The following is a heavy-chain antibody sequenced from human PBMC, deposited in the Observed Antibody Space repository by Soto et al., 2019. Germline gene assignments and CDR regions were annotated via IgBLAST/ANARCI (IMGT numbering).Heavy chain of an antibody. CDR1: GYTFTSYD. CDR2: MNPNSGNT. Sequence: QVQLVQSGAEVKKPGASVKVSCKASGYTFTSYDINWVRQATGQGLEWMGWMNPNSGNTGYAQKFQGRVTMTRNTSISTAYMELSSLRSEDTAVYYCARGDIWNNSYYYYYMDVWGKGTTVTVSS. CDR3: ARGDIWNNSYYYYYMDV. J-gene: IGHJ6*03. V-gene: IGHV1-8*01. D-gene: IGHD1-20*01.